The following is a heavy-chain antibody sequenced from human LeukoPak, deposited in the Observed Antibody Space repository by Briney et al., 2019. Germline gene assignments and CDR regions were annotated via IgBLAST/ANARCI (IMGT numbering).Heavy chain of an antibody. CDR2: ISSTGNTI. D-gene: IGHD2-15*01. J-gene: IGHJ5*02. CDR1: GFTFSNYE. Sequence: GGSLRLSCAASGFTFSNYEMNWVRQAPGGGLEWVSYISSTGNTINYADSVKGRFTISRDNAKNSLYLQMNSLRAEDTAIHYCARGLRASSAAWGQGTLVTVSS. V-gene: IGHV3-48*03. CDR3: ARGLRASSAA.